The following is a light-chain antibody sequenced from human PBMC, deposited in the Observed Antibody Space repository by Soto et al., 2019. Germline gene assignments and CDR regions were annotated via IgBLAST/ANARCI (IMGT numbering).Light chain of an antibody. J-gene: IGLJ1*01. Sequence: HSVLTQPPSASGTPGQRVTISCSGSSSNIGSNTVNWYQQLPGTAPKLLIYSNSQRPSGVPDRFSGSKSGTSASLAIRGLQSEDEADYYCSAWDDSLNGYVFGTGTQLTVL. CDR1: SSNIGSNT. CDR3: SAWDDSLNGYV. V-gene: IGLV1-44*01. CDR2: SNS.